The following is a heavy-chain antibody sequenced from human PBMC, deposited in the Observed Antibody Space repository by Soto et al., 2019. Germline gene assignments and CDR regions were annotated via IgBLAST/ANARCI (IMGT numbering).Heavy chain of an antibody. V-gene: IGHV1-69*13. D-gene: IGHD5-18*01. CDR1: GGTFSSYA. J-gene: IGHJ4*02. CDR2: IIPIFGTA. CDR3: ARGPRGYSYGSIDF. Sequence: SVKVSCKASGGTFSSYAISWVRQAPGQGLEWMGGIIPIFGTANYAQKFQGRVTITADESTSTAYMELSSLRSEDTAVYYCARGPRGYSYGSIDFWAQGTLVTVSS.